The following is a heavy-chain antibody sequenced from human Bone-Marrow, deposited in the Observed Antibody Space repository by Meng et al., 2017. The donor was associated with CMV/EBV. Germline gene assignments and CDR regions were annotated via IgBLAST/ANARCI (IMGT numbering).Heavy chain of an antibody. J-gene: IGHJ4*01. CDR2: IRHDGTNK. CDR3: AKDVLLFGGANEYFDD. V-gene: IGHV3-30*02. D-gene: IGHD3-16*01. Sequence: GESLKISCVASGFSFDNYGMHWVRQTPGKGLEWVAFIRHDGTNKYYGDSVKGRFTISRDNSKNTLYLQMNSLRPEETAIYYCAKDVLLFGGANEYFDDWGHGTLVAVSS. CDR1: GFSFDNYG.